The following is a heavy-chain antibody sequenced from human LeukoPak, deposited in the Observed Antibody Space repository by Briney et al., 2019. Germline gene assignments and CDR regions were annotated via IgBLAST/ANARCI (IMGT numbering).Heavy chain of an antibody. V-gene: IGHV3-11*04. CDR1: GFTFSDYY. CDR3: ARRLPHNWFDP. Sequence: GGSLRLSCAASGFTFSDYYMSWIRQAPGKGLEWVSYISSSGSTIYYADTVRGQFTISRDNAKNSLYLQMNSLRAEDTAVYYCARRLPHNWFDPWGQGTLVTVSS. J-gene: IGHJ5*02. CDR2: ISSSGSTI.